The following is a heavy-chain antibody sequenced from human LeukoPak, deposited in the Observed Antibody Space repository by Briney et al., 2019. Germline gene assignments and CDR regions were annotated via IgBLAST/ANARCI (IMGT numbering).Heavy chain of an antibody. CDR2: ISGSGGST. CDR1: GFTFSSYA. CDR3: AKAGTMVRGVILRFDY. V-gene: IGHV3-23*01. Sequence: GGSLRLSCAAPGFTFSSYAMSWVRQAPGKGLEWDSAISGSGGSTYYADSVKGRFTISRDNSKNTLYLQMNSLRAEDTAVYYCAKAGTMVRGVILRFDYWGQGTLVTVSS. D-gene: IGHD3-10*01. J-gene: IGHJ4*02.